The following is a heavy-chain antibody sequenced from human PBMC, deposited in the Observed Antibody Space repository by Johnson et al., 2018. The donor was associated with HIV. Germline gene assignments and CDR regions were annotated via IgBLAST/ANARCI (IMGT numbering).Heavy chain of an antibody. J-gene: IGHJ3*02. CDR1: GFTFDDYA. CDR3: AKDIDELLWFIDAFDI. D-gene: IGHD3-10*01. Sequence: VQLVESGGGFVQPGRSLRLSCAASGFTFDDYAMHWVRQAPGQGLEWVSGISGNSGSIGYADYVKGRFTISRDNAKNSLYLQMNSLRAEDTALYYCAKDIDELLWFIDAFDIWGQGTMVTVSS. CDR2: ISGNSGSI. V-gene: IGHV3-9*01.